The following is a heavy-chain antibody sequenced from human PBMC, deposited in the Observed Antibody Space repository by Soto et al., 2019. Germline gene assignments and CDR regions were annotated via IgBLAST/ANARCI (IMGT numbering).Heavy chain of an antibody. J-gene: IGHJ4*02. Sequence: SETLSLSCTVSGGSVSSGSYYWSWIRQPPGKGLEWIGYIYYSGSTNYNPSLKSRVTISVDTSKNQFSLKLSSVTAADTAVYYCARDYDSSGDYWGQGTLVTV. CDR3: ARDYDSSGDY. D-gene: IGHD3-22*01. V-gene: IGHV4-61*01. CDR2: IYYSGST. CDR1: GGSVSSGSYY.